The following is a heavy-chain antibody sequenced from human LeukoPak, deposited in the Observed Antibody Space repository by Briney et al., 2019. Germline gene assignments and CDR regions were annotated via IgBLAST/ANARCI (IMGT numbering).Heavy chain of an antibody. D-gene: IGHD4-11*01. CDR1: GVTFSSHS. CDR3: AREYDSRARFDP. V-gene: IGHV3-48*01. J-gene: IGHJ5*02. Sequence: PGGSLRLSCAASGVTFSSHSMNWIRQAPGKGLEWISFIDYGGSPIYYADSAKGRFGISSDDAKDSLYLHMTSLRAEDTAIYYCAREYDSRARFDPWGQGTLVTVSS. CDR2: IDYGGSPI.